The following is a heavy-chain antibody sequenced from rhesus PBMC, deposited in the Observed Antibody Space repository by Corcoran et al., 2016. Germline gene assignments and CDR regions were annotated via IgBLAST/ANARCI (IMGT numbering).Heavy chain of an antibody. Sequence: QVQLQESGPGVVKPSETLSLTCAVSGGSFTSAYYLWSWIRQPPGQGLEWIGGIYSNGESTNYTPSLTSRVTISKDTSKNLLSLKLTSVTAADTAVYYCARNGRGSSWSYYFDYWGQGVLVTVSS. CDR3: ARNGRGSSWSYYFDY. J-gene: IGHJ4*01. CDR2: IYSNGEST. V-gene: IGHV4S12*01. CDR1: GGSFTSAYYL. D-gene: IGHD6-13*01.